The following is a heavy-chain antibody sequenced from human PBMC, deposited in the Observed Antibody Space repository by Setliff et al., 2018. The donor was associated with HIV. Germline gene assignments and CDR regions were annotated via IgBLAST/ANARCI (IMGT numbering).Heavy chain of an antibody. CDR2: INNDGRKT. CDR1: GFTFSTYW. CDR3: ARVASGYDYGWLDP. D-gene: IGHD5-12*01. Sequence: GGALRLSCAASGFTFSTYWMHWVRQAPGKGLVWVSHINNDGRKTTYADSVKGRFTVSRDNAKNTLYLQMNSLRAEDTAVYYCARVASGYDYGWLDPWGQGTLVTVSS. V-gene: IGHV3-74*03. J-gene: IGHJ5*02.